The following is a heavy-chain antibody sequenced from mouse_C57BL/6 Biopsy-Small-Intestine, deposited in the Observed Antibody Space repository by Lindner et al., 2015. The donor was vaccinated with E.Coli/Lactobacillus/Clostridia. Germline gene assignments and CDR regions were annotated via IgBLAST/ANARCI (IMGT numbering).Heavy chain of an antibody. CDR3: ARGVGIAGWFDP. CDR2: IVPIFGTT. J-gene: IGHJ4*01. Sequence: SVKVSCKASGGNFSNYAVTWVRQAPGQGLECMGGIVPIFGTTTYPQKFQGRVTITADESTSTAYMELRRLTSEDTAVYYCARGVGIAGWFDPWGQGTPVTVTS. V-gene: IGHV1-81*01. D-gene: IGHD2-3*01. CDR1: GGNFSNYA.